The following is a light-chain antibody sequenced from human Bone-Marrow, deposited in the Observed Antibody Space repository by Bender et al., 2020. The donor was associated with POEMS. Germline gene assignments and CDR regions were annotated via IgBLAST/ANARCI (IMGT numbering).Light chain of an antibody. V-gene: IGLV2-14*03. Sequence: QSALTQPASVSGSPGQSITISCTGTSSDIGDYDYVSWYQQHPDKAPKLMIYDVSNRPSGVSNRFSGSKSGNTASLTISGLQAEDEADYYCSSYTSNITPYVFGTGTKVTVL. J-gene: IGLJ1*01. CDR2: DVS. CDR1: SSDIGDYDY. CDR3: SSYTSNITPYV.